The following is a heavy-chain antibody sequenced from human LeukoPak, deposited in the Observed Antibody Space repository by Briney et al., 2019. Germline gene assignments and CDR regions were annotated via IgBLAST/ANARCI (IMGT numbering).Heavy chain of an antibody. CDR1: GFTFDDYA. V-gene: IGHV3-43*02. CDR2: ISGDGDST. Sequence: PGGSLRLSCAASGFTFDDYAMHWVRQAPGKSLEWVSLISGDGDSTYYADSVKGRFTISRDNSRNSLYLQMNSLRTEDTALYYCAKDIRRGYSYGFFDYWGQGTLVTVSS. J-gene: IGHJ4*02. CDR3: AKDIRRGYSYGFFDY. D-gene: IGHD5-18*01.